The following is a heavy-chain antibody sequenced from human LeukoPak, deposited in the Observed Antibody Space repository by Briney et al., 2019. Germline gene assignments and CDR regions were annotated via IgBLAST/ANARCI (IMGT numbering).Heavy chain of an antibody. CDR1: GFTLSSYW. CDR3: ARVAGSSWAQYYFDY. Sequence: GGSLRLSCAASGFTLSSYWMSWVRQAPGKGLEWVANIKQDGSEKYYVDSVKGRFTISRDNAKNSLYLQMNSLRAEDTAVYYCARVAGSSWAQYYFDYWGQGTLVTVSS. J-gene: IGHJ4*02. CDR2: IKQDGSEK. V-gene: IGHV3-7*01. D-gene: IGHD6-13*01.